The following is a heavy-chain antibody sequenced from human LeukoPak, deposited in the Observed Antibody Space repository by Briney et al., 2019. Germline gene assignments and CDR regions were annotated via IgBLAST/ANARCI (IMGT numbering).Heavy chain of an antibody. V-gene: IGHV2-5*02. Sequence: SGPTLVNPTQTLTLTCTFSGFSLSTSGVGVGWIRQPPGKALEWLALIYWDDDKRYSSSLKSRLTITKDTSKNQVVLTMTNMDPVDTATYYCAHRPRHDILTGYSGPFDYWGQGTLVTVSS. CDR2: IYWDDDK. D-gene: IGHD3-9*01. J-gene: IGHJ4*02. CDR1: GFSLSTSGVG. CDR3: AHRPRHDILTGYSGPFDY.